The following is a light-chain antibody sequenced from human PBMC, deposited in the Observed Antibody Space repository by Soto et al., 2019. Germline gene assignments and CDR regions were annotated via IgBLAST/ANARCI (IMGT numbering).Light chain of an antibody. Sequence: DIQMTQSPSSLSASVGDTVTISCRASQGINDFLAWFQQKPGKAPKPLISAASSLQSGVPSKFSGSGSDRDFTLTISSLQPEDSATYYCHQYHSYPVTFGGGTKVEIK. V-gene: IGKV1-16*02. CDR2: AAS. CDR3: HQYHSYPVT. J-gene: IGKJ4*01. CDR1: QGINDF.